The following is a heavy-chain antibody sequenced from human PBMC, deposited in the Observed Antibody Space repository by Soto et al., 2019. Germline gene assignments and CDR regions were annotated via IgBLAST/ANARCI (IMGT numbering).Heavy chain of an antibody. J-gene: IGHJ3*02. D-gene: IGHD3-22*01. CDR2: ISGSGGST. V-gene: IGHV3-23*01. CDR1: GFTFSSYA. Sequence: GGSLRLSCAASGFTFSSYAMSWVRQAPGKGLEWVSAISGSGGSTYYADSVKGRFTISRDNSKNQFSLRLSSVTAADTAMYYCARWMRSSGYFRSFDIWGQGTMVTVSS. CDR3: ARWMRSSGYFRSFDI.